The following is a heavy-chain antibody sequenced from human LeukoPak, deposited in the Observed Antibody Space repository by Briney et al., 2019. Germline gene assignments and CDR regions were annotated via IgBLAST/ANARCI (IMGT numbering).Heavy chain of an antibody. CDR2: VHPDSGNT. J-gene: IGHJ5*02. Sequence: ASVKVSCKTSGYPFSTWEINWVRQAAGQGLEWLGWVHPDSGNTDYAQKLRGRVTMSRDTSTSTAYMELRGLRLDDTAVYFCARGPRYDPWGQGTLVTVSS. CDR3: ARGPRYDP. V-gene: IGHV1-8*01. CDR1: GYPFSTWE.